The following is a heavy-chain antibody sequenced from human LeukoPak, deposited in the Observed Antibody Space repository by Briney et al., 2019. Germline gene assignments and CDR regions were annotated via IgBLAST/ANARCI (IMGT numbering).Heavy chain of an antibody. CDR1: GFTFSSYA. V-gene: IGHV3-23*01. Sequence: GGSLRLSCAASGFTFSSYAMSWVRQAPGKGLEWVSAISGSGGSTYYADSVKGRFTISRDNSKNTLYLQMKSLRAEDTAVYYCAKDDRYCSGGSCYSNWFDPWGQGTLVTVSS. CDR3: AKDDRYCSGGSCYSNWFDP. D-gene: IGHD2-15*01. CDR2: ISGSGGST. J-gene: IGHJ5*02.